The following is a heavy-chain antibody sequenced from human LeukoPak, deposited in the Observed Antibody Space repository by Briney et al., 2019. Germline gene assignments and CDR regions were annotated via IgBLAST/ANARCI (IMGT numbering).Heavy chain of an antibody. CDR1: GFIFSSYS. D-gene: IGHD1-1*01. CDR2: ISSSSSTI. J-gene: IGHJ4*02. CDR3: ARDHWNDGGDY. V-gene: IGHV3-48*04. Sequence: GGSLRLSCAASGFIFSSYSMNWVRQAPGKGLEWVSYISSSSSTIYYADSVKGRFTISRDNAKNSLYLQMNSLRAEDTAVYYCARDHWNDGGDYWGQGTLVTVSS.